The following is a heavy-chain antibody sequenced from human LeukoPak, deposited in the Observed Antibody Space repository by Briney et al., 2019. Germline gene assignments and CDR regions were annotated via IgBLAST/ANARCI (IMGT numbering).Heavy chain of an antibody. D-gene: IGHD4-23*01. CDR2: IYYSGST. V-gene: IGHV4-39*01. CDR3: ARPFGGNSDYFDY. CDR1: GGSISGSSYY. Sequence: SETLSLTCTDSGGSISGSSYYWGWIRQPPGKGLEWIGSIYYSGSTYYNPSLKSRVTISVDTSKNQFSLKLSSVTAADTAVYYCARPFGGNSDYFDYWGQGTLVTVSS. J-gene: IGHJ4*02.